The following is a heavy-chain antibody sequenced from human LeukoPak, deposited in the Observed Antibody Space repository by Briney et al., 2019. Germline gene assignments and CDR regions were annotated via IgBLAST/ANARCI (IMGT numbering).Heavy chain of an antibody. CDR1: GFTFSSYA. J-gene: IGHJ6*03. D-gene: IGHD6-13*01. CDR2: ISYDGSNK. CDR3: AREPYSSSWYSYYYYYMDV. Sequence: PGGSLRLSCAASGFTFSSYAMHWVRQAPGKGLEWVAVISYDGSNKYYADSVKGRFTISRDNSKNTLYLQMNSLRAEDTAVYYCAREPYSSSWYSYYYYYMDVWGKGTTVTVSS. V-gene: IGHV3-30*04.